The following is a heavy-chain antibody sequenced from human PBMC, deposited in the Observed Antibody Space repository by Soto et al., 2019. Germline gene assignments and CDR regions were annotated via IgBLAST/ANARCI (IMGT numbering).Heavy chain of an antibody. Sequence: SETLSLTCNMSGDSYSISTYSWSWIRQPPGKALQWIGFIYQSGVTSYNPSLASRVSISLDRSNNQCSLKLKSVTAAATAVYFCAGMPYTSGLRFDPWGPGTLVTVS. CDR2: IYQSGVT. V-gene: IGHV4-30-2*01. D-gene: IGHD6-19*01. CDR1: GDSYSISTYS. J-gene: IGHJ5*02. CDR3: AGMPYTSGLRFDP.